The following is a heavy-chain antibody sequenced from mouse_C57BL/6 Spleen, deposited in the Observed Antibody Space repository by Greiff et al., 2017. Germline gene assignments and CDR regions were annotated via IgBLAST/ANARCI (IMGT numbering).Heavy chain of an antibody. CDR1: GYAFRSSW. Sequence: QFQLQQSGAELVEPGASAQISCKASGYAFRSSWMNWVKQRPGKGLEWIGQLYPGDGDTNYHGKFTGKATLTVNQASSTADMELRSLTSEDSAVDYCANYGNHYYYAMDYWGQGTSVTVSS. J-gene: IGHJ4*01. CDR3: ANYGNHYYYAMDY. V-gene: IGHV1-80*01. CDR2: LYPGDGDT. D-gene: IGHD2-1*01.